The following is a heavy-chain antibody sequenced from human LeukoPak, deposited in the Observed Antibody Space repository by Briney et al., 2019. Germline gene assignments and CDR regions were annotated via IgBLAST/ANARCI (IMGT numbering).Heavy chain of an antibody. V-gene: IGHV1-69*01. CDR3: ARLAAASPSLSPHIDY. J-gene: IGHJ4*02. CDR2: IIPIFGTA. CDR1: GSTFSSYA. Sequence: GSSVKVSCKASGSTFSSYAISWVRQAPGQGLEWMGGIIPIFGTANYAQKFQGRVTITADESTSTAYMELSSLRSEDTAVYYCARLAAASPSLSPHIDYWGQGTLVTVSS. D-gene: IGHD6-13*01.